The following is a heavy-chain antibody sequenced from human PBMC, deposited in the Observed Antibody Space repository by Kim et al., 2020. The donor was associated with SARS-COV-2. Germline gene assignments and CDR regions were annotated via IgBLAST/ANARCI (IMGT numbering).Heavy chain of an antibody. J-gene: IGHJ6*02. CDR3: ARDSRWFNSNYFYYYGMDV. CDR2: IKQDGSEK. Sequence: GGSLRLSCAASGFTFSSYWMSWVRQAPGKGLEWVANIKQDGSEKYYVDSVKGRFTISRDNAKNSLYLQMNSLRAEDTAVYYCARDSRWFNSNYFYYYGMDVWGQGTTVTVSS. V-gene: IGHV3-7*01. D-gene: IGHD4-4*01. CDR1: GFTFSSYW.